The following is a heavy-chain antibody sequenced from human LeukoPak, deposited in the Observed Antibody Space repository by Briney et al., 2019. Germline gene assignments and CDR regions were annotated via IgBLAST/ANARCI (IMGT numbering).Heavy chain of an antibody. J-gene: IGHJ4*02. CDR1: GFTFSSYD. CDR3: ARARCDILTGSNYFDY. Sequence: GGSLRLSCAASGFTFSSYDMHWVRQATGKGLEWVSAIGTAGDTYYPGSVKGRFTISRENAKNSLYLQMNSLRAGDTAVYYCARARCDILTGSNYFDYWGQGTLVTVSS. CDR2: IGTAGDT. V-gene: IGHV3-13*01. D-gene: IGHD3-9*01.